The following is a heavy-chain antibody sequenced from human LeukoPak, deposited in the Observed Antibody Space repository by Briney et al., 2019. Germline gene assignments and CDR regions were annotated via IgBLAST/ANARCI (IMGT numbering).Heavy chain of an antibody. D-gene: IGHD6-19*01. CDR2: IVVGSGNT. CDR1: GFTFTSSA. Sequence: GASVKVSCKASGFTFTSSAMQWVRQARGQRLEWIGWIVVGSGNTNYAQKFQERVTITRDMSTSTAYMELSSLRSEDTAVYYCAADFKGSGGWYGRVDYYYYGMDVWGQETTVTVSS. J-gene: IGHJ6*02. V-gene: IGHV1-58*02. CDR3: AADFKGSGGWYGRVDYYYYGMDV.